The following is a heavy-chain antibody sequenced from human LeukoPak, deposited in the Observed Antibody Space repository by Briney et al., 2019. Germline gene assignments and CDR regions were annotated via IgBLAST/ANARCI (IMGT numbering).Heavy chain of an antibody. CDR1: GASISNFF. V-gene: IGHV4-59*08. CDR3: ARHLRTGYYGFDY. CDR2: MSNSGTT. Sequence: SETLSLTCTVSGASISNFFWSWIRQSPEKGLEWIGYMSNSGTTGHNPSLESRVTMSIDPSKNHFSLSLRSVTAADTALYYCARHLRTGYYGFDYWARESWSPSPQ. J-gene: IGHJ4*02. D-gene: IGHD4-17*01.